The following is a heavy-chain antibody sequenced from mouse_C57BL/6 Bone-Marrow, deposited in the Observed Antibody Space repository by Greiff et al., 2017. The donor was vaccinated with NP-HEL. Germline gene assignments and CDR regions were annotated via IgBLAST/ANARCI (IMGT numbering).Heavy chain of an antibody. D-gene: IGHD2-5*01. J-gene: IGHJ2*01. CDR1: GFNIKDDY. V-gene: IGHV14-4*01. Sequence: EVQLQQSGAELVRPGASVKLSCTASGFNIKDDYMHWVKQRPEQGLEWIGWIDPENGDTEYASKFQGKATITADTSSNTAYLQLSSLTSEDTAVYYCSYYSNYAGYFDYWGQGTTLTVSS. CDR2: IDPENGDT. CDR3: SYYSNYAGYFDY.